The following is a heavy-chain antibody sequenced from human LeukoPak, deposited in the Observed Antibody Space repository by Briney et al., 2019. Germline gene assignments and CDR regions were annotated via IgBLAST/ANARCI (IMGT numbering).Heavy chain of an antibody. D-gene: IGHD5-18*01. V-gene: IGHV5-51*01. J-gene: IGHJ3*02. CDR2: IYPADSDI. CDR1: GYSFTSYW. CDR3: ARPHSYGASGAFHI. Sequence: GESLKISCKASGYSFTSYWIGWVRQMPGKGLDWMGIIYPADSDIRYSPSFQGQVTISADKSTSTAHLQWSSLKASDTAMYYCARPHSYGASGAFHIWGQGTMVTVSS.